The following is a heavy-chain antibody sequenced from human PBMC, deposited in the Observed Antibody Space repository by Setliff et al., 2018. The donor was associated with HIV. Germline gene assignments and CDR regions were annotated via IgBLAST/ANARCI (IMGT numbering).Heavy chain of an antibody. CDR2: INSDGSST. CDR1: GIMFSRDW. J-gene: IGHJ4*02. CDR3: ARGIVHLPYYFDY. V-gene: IGHV3-74*01. D-gene: IGHD3-16*02. Sequence: PGGSLRLSCVASGIMFSRDWMLWVRQAPGKGLVWVSRINSDGSSTYHADSVKGRFTISRDNAKNTLYLRMNSLRAEDTAVYYCARGIVHLPYYFDYWGQGTLVTVSS.